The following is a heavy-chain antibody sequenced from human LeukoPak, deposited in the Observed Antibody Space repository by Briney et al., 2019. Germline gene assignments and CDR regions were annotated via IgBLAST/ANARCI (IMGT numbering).Heavy chain of an antibody. CDR2: ISPKSGGT. J-gene: IGHJ4*02. V-gene: IGHV1-2*02. CDR1: GYTFSGYY. Sequence: ASVKVSCKASGYTFSGYYVHWVRQAPGQGLEWMGGISPKSGGTHYAPKFQGRVTMTRDTSISTVYMELSRLRSDDTAEYYCARVLVGAHPPHDYWGQGTLVTVSA. D-gene: IGHD1-26*01. CDR3: ARVLVGAHPPHDY.